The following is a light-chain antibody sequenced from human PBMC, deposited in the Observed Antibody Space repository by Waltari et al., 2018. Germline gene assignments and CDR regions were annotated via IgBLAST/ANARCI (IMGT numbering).Light chain of an antibody. Sequence: IVLTQSPGTLSLSPGGRATLPCRASQSVSSNYLAWYQQRPGQAPRLLIYGAASRATGIPDRFSGSGSGTDFTLTISRLEPEDFAVYYCQHYGSSPNTFGQGTKLEI. CDR3: QHYGSSPNT. CDR1: QSVSSNY. J-gene: IGKJ2*01. V-gene: IGKV3-20*01. CDR2: GAA.